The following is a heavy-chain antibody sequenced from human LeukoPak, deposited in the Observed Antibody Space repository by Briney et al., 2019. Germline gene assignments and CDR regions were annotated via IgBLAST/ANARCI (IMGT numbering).Heavy chain of an antibody. CDR2: IYYSGST. CDR3: ASPAAGTDGDFFDY. CDR1: GGSISSSSYY. Sequence: SETLSLTCTVSGGSISSSSYYWGWIRQPPGKGLEWIGSIYYSGSTYYNPSLKSRVTISVDTSKNQFSLKLSSVTAADTAVYYCASPAAGTDGDFFDYWGQGTLVTVSS. J-gene: IGHJ4*02. D-gene: IGHD6-13*01. V-gene: IGHV4-39*01.